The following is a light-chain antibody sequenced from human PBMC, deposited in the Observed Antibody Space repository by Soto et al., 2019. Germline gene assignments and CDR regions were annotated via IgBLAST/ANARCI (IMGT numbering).Light chain of an antibody. CDR2: EVT. V-gene: IGLV2-8*01. J-gene: IGLJ1*01. Sequence: QSVLTQPPSASGSPGQSVTISCTGTSSDVGAYNYVSWYQQHPGKAPKLMIYEVTNRPSGVADRFSASKSGNTASLTVSGLQAEDEADYFCSSYAGFNNFVVGTGTKVTVL. CDR3: SSYAGFNNFV. CDR1: SSDVGAYNY.